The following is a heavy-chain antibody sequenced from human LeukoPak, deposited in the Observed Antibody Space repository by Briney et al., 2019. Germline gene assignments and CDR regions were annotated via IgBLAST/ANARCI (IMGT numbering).Heavy chain of an antibody. D-gene: IGHD5-24*01. J-gene: IGHJ6*02. CDR1: GYTFTGYY. CDR3: VARDGYNYDPLYYGMDV. CDR2: IIPIFGTA. V-gene: IGHV1-69*13. Sequence: SVKVSCKASGYTFTGYYMHWVRQAPGQGLEWMGGIIPIFGTANYAQKFQGRVTITADESTSTAYMELSSLRSEDTAVYYCVARDGYNYDPLYYGMDVWGQGTTVTVSS.